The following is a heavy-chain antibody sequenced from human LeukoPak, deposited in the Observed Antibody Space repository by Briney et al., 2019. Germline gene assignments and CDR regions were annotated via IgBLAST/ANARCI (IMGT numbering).Heavy chain of an antibody. V-gene: IGHV1-18*01. CDR3: ARVLRFLEYPFDFDY. D-gene: IGHD3-3*01. J-gene: IGHJ4*02. CDR2: ISAYNGNT. CDR1: GYTFTSYG. Sequence: GASVKVSCKASGYTFTSYGISWVRQAPGQGLEWMGWISAYNGNTNYAQKLQGRVTMTTDTSTSTAYMELRSLRSDDTAVYYCARVLRFLEYPFDFDYWGQGTLVTVSS.